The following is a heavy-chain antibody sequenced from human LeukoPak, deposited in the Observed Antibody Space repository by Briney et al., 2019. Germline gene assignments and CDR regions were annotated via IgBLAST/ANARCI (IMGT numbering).Heavy chain of an antibody. J-gene: IGHJ3*02. Sequence: SETLSLTCAVYGGSFSGYYWSWIRQPAGKGLEWIGRIYTSGSTNYNPSLKSRVTMSVDTSKNQFSLKLSSVTAADTAVYYCARDRPYCSGGSCYSRYWSGAFDIWGQGTMVTVSS. V-gene: IGHV4-4*07. CDR3: ARDRPYCSGGSCYSRYWSGAFDI. CDR1: GGSFSGYY. D-gene: IGHD2-15*01. CDR2: IYTSGST.